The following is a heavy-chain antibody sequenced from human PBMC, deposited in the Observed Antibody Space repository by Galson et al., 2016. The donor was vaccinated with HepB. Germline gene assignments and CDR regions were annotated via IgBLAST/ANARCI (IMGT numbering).Heavy chain of an antibody. J-gene: IGHJ5*02. D-gene: IGHD1-26*01. CDR2: IWYDGSNE. CDR3: AKDSGIGSTTANWFDP. V-gene: IGHV3-33*06. Sequence: SLRLSCAASGFTFNRYGMHWVRQAPGKGLEWVALIWYDGSNEDYAGSVRGRFSISRDNSKKTLDLQMNSLRAEDTAIYYCAKDSGIGSTTANWFDPWGQGTLVTVSS. CDR1: GFTFNRYG.